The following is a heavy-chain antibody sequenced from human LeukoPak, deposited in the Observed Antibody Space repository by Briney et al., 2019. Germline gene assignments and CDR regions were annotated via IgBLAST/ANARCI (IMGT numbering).Heavy chain of an antibody. Sequence: GGSLRLSCAASGFTFSTYAMTWVRQAPGKGLEWVSSITGSGDGTSAADSVTGRFSISRDNSKNTLYLQMNSLRAEDTAVYYCAKDTAMAAYYFDYWGQGTLVTVSS. D-gene: IGHD5-18*01. CDR2: ITGSGDGT. CDR3: AKDTAMAAYYFDY. V-gene: IGHV3-23*01. J-gene: IGHJ4*02. CDR1: GFTFSTYA.